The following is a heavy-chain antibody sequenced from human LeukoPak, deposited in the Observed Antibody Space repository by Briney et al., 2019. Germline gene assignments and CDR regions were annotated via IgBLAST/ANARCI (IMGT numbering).Heavy chain of an antibody. V-gene: IGHV4-34*01. CDR1: GGAFSGYY. J-gene: IGHJ6*02. CDR3: ARGPPAKPGTGYYYGMDV. D-gene: IGHD2-2*01. Sequence: SETLSLTSAVYGGAFSGYYGSWSRQPPGKGLECIGEFSHSGRTNYNPSLKSRVTISADTSKNQFSLWLSSVTAAHTAVYYCARGPPAKPGTGYYYGMDVWGQGTTVTVSS. CDR2: FSHSGRT.